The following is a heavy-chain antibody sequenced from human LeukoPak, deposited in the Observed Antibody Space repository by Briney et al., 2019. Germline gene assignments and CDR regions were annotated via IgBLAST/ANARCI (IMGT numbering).Heavy chain of an antibody. D-gene: IGHD2-21*02. CDR3: ARVGVTASRSHFDY. Sequence: GGSLRLSCAASGFSVSSNYMTWVRQAPGKGLEWVSFLSSGGNTYYIESVKGRFTISRDNSKNALYLQMNNLRAEDTAVYYCARVGVTASRSHFDYWGQGTLVTVSS. CDR1: GFSVSSNY. V-gene: IGHV3-53*01. CDR2: LSSGGNT. J-gene: IGHJ4*02.